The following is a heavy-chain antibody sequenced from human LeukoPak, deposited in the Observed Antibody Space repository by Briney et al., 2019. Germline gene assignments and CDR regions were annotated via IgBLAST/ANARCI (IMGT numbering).Heavy chain of an antibody. D-gene: IGHD3-3*01. CDR1: GFTFSSYA. Sequence: GGSLRLSCAASGFTFSSYAMSWVRQAPGKGLGWVSAISGSGGSTYYADSVKGRFTISRDNSKNTLYLQMNSLRAEDTAVYYCAKGHIYDFWSGYYQVDDYWGQGTLVTVSS. J-gene: IGHJ4*02. CDR2: ISGSGGST. V-gene: IGHV3-23*01. CDR3: AKGHIYDFWSGYYQVDDY.